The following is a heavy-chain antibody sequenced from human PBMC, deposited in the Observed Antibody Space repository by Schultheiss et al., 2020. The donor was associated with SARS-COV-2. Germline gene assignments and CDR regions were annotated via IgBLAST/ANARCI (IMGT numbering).Heavy chain of an antibody. CDR3: ARDCGFGESQPWYYYYGMDV. D-gene: IGHD3-10*01. J-gene: IGHJ6*02. V-gene: IGHV4-34*09. CDR1: GGSFSGYY. CDR2: IYYSGST. Sequence: SQTLSLTCAVYGGSFSGYYWSWIRQPPGKGLEWIGYIYYSGSTNYNPSLKSRVTISVDTSKNQFSLKLNSVTAADTAVYYCARDCGFGESQPWYYYYGMDVWGQGTTVTVSS.